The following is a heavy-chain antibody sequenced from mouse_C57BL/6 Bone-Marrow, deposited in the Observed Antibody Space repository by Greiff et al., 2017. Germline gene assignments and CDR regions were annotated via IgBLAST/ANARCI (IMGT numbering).Heavy chain of an antibody. V-gene: IGHV3-6*01. CDR3: ASDYWAAY. CDR2: ISYDGDD. Sequence: ESGPGLVQLSQSLSLTCSFTGYSISSGYYWNWIRQFPGNKLEWMRYISYDGDDNYNTSLKNRIPITRYPSTNQSFLKLNSVTAEDTATYYCASDYWAAYWGQGTLVTVSA. CDR1: GYSISSGYY. J-gene: IGHJ3*01. D-gene: IGHD4-1*01.